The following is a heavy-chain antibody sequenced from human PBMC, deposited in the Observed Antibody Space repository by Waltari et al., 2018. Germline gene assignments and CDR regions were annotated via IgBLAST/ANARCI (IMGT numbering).Heavy chain of an antibody. V-gene: IGHV3-23*04. CDR1: GFTFSSYA. CDR2: ISGSGGST. Sequence: EVQLVESGGGLVQPGGSLRLSCAASGFTFSSYAMSWVRQAPGKGLEWVSAISGSGGSTYYADSVKGRFTISRDNSKNTLYLQMNSLRAEDTAVYYCAKDLDLAYCGSDCYLATAEYFQHWGQGTPVTVSS. J-gene: IGHJ1*01. D-gene: IGHD2-21*02. CDR3: AKDLDLAYCGSDCYLATAEYFQH.